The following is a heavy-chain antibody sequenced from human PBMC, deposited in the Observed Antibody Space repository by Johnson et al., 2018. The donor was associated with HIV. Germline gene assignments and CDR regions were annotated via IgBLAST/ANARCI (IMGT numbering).Heavy chain of an antibody. Sequence: VQLVESGGGLVKPGGSLRLSCVVSGFTFSDYYMSWIRQAPGQGLEWVSYISSSGNTMYYADSVKGRFTISRDNAKNSLYLQMNSLRAEDTAVYYCARGGLIAAAAIDDAFDVWGQGTLVTVSS. D-gene: IGHD6-13*01. CDR2: ISSSGNTM. V-gene: IGHV3-11*04. CDR1: GFTFSDYY. CDR3: ARGGLIAAAAIDDAFDV. J-gene: IGHJ3*01.